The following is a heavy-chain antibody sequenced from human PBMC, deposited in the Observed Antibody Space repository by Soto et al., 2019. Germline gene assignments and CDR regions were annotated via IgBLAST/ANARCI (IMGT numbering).Heavy chain of an antibody. D-gene: IGHD1-26*01. V-gene: IGHV3-30*18. CDR2: ISYDGSEK. J-gene: IGHJ4*02. CDR3: AKEEHRGSYFDY. Sequence: QVQLVESGGGVVQPGRSLRLSCAASAFTFSTYGMHWVRQAPGKGLEWVARISYDGSEKGYADSVTGRFTISRDNSKDTLYLQMNSLRAEDTAVFYGAKEEHRGSYFDYWGQGTLVTVSS. CDR1: AFTFSTYG.